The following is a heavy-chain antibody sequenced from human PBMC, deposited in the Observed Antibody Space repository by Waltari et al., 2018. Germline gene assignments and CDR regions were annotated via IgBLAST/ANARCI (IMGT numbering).Heavy chain of an antibody. CDR2: LYFSGTK. Sequence: VQLQESGPGLVKPSETLSLRCNVSGDSIRSHFWSWIRQAPGKVLEWIGHLYFSGTKDYNPSLKRRVAISIDTSKNHFSLNLRSVTAADTAIYYCARLPRGSVIIGAFDIWGQGTQVTVSS. J-gene: IGHJ3*02. D-gene: IGHD3-22*01. CDR3: ARLPRGSVIIGAFDI. V-gene: IGHV4-59*11. CDR1: GDSIRSHF.